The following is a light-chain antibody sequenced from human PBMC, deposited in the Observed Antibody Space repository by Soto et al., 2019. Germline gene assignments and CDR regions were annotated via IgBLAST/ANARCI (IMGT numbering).Light chain of an antibody. J-gene: IGKJ4*01. V-gene: IGKV3D-15*01. Sequence: DIVMTQSPATLSASLGERATLSCRASQSVSSNLAWYQQKPGQAPGLLIYDASTWPTGIPSRFSGSGSGTDFTLTISRLEPEDFAVYCCQQHANWPLTFGGGTKVDIK. CDR1: QSVSSN. CDR3: QQHANWPLT. CDR2: DAS.